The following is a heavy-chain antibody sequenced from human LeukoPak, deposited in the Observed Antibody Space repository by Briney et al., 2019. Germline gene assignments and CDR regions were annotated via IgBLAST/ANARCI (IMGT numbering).Heavy chain of an antibody. J-gene: IGHJ4*02. CDR2: IYYSGST. CDR1: GGSISSSSYY. CDR3: ARGYRDIVVVASFDY. D-gene: IGHD2-15*01. Sequence: SETLSLTCTVSGGSISSSSYYWGWIRQPPGKGLEWIGSIYYSGSTYYNPSLKSRVTISVDTSKNQFSLKLSSVTAADTAVYYCARGYRDIVVVASFDYWGQGTLVTVSS. V-gene: IGHV4-39*07.